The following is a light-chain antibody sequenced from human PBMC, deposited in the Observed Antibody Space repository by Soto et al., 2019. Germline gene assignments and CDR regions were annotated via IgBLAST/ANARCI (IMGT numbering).Light chain of an antibody. CDR1: QSINSY. J-gene: IGKJ5*01. V-gene: IGKV1-9*01. Sequence: LTQSHSSLSASVVDRVTITCRASQSINSYLGCYQQNPGKAPNLLNYDATTLHSGAPSMCSGSGAGTDFTLTSSIVHPDDVASYCRQQYNTYSTFGQGTRLEIK. CDR3: QQYNTYST. CDR2: DAT.